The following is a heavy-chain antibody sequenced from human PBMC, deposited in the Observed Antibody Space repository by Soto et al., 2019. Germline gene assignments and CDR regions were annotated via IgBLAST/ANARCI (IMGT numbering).Heavy chain of an antibody. Sequence: SETLSLTCTVSGGSTSSDNYWSWIRQPPGKGLEWIGHIYYSGNTDYNPSLKSRLAISIDTSKNQFSLRLSSVTAADTAVYFCAREGGESSDGLYYFDSWGQGSLVTVSS. CDR3: AREGGESSDGLYYFDS. J-gene: IGHJ4*02. CDR1: GGSTSSDNY. CDR2: IYYSGNT. D-gene: IGHD3-16*01. V-gene: IGHV4-30-4*01.